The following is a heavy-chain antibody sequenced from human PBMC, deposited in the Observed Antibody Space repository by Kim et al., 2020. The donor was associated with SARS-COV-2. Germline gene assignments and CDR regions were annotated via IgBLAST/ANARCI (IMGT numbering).Heavy chain of an antibody. CDR1: GFTFSSYA. V-gene: IGHV3-23*01. CDR3: AKGEAVAGTNWYFDL. CDR2: ISGSGGST. D-gene: IGHD6-19*01. J-gene: IGHJ2*01. Sequence: GGSLRLSCAASGFTFSSYAMSWVRQAPGKGLEWVSAISGSGGSTYYADSVKGRFTISRDNSKNTLYLQMNSLRAEDTAVYYCAKGEAVAGTNWYFDLWGRGTLVTVSS.